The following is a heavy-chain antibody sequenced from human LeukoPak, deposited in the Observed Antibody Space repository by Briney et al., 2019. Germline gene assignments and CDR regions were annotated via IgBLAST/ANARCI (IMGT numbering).Heavy chain of an antibody. V-gene: IGHV3-11*04. CDR1: GFTFSDYY. D-gene: IGHD5-24*01. J-gene: IGHJ4*02. Sequence: TGGSLRLSCAASGFTFSDYYMSWIRQAPGKGLEWVSYISSSGSTIYYAGSVKGRFTISRDNAKNSLYLQMNSRRAEDTAVYYCARDIEPDGYNSGPFDYWGQGTLVTVSS. CDR3: ARDIEPDGYNSGPFDY. CDR2: ISSSGSTI.